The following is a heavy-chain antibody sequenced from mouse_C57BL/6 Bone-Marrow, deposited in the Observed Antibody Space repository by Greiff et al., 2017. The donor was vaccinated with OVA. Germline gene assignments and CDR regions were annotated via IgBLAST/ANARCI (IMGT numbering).Heavy chain of an antibody. D-gene: IGHD3-1*01. Sequence: VKLMESGPGLVQPSQSLSITCTVSGFSLTSYGVHWVRQPPGKGLEWLGVIWSGGSTDYNAAFISRLSISKDNSKSQVFFKMNSLQADDTAIYYCAKTRDSGYFDYWGQGTTLTVSS. CDR2: IWSGGST. CDR3: AKTRDSGYFDY. J-gene: IGHJ2*01. CDR1: GFSLTSYG. V-gene: IGHV2-4*01.